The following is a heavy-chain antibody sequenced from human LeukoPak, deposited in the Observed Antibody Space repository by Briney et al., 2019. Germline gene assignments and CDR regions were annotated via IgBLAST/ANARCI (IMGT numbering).Heavy chain of an antibody. J-gene: IGHJ4*02. D-gene: IGHD3-16*01. V-gene: IGHV3-9*03. CDR3: AKGAARLSLFTSFDY. Sequence: GGSLRLSCAASGFTFDDYAMHWVRQAPGKGVEGVSGISWNSGSIVYADSAKGRFTISRENDKKSLYIQMNSLRPEDMALYYCAKGAARLSLFTSFDYWGQGTLVTVSS. CDR2: ISWNSGSI. CDR1: GFTFDDYA.